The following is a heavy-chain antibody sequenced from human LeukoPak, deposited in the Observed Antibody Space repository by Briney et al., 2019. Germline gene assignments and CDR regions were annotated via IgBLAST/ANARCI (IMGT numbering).Heavy chain of an antibody. Sequence: SVKVSCKASGFTFTSSAVQWVRQARGQRLERVGWIVVGSGNTNYAQKFQERVTITRDMSTNKAYKALSSLRTEEKAVYSCAEAPHGYSNCLRYWGQGAPVTVSS. CDR2: IVVGSGNT. CDR3: AEAPHGYSNCLRY. D-gene: IGHD4-11*01. V-gene: IGHV1-58*01. CDR1: GFTFTSSA. J-gene: IGHJ4*02.